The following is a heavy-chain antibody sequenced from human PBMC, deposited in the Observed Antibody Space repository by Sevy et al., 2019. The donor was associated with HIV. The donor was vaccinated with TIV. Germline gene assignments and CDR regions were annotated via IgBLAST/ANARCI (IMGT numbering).Heavy chain of an antibody. J-gene: IGHJ4*02. Sequence: SETLSLTCTVSGGSITSLYWNWIRQPPGKGLEWIANIYYNGHINYNPSLKNRVTLSPDASKNQFSLRLSSVTDADTAMYYCAGENAWGRGYSWGQGTLVTVSS. CDR1: GGSITSLY. V-gene: IGHV4-59*08. CDR3: AGENAWGRGYS. D-gene: IGHD1-26*01. CDR2: IYYNGHI.